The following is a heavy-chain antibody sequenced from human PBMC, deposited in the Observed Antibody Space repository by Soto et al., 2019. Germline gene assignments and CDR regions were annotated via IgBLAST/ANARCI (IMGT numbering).Heavy chain of an antibody. CDR2: ISGSGGST. D-gene: IGHD3-9*01. V-gene: IGHV3-23*01. Sequence: GGSLRLSCAASGLTFSSYAMSWVRQAPGKGLEWVSAISGSGGSTYYADSVKGRFTISRDNSKNTLYLQMNSLRAEDTAVYYCAKNMGPDILTGYYPTDAFDIWGQGTMVTVSS. CDR3: AKNMGPDILTGYYPTDAFDI. CDR1: GLTFSSYA. J-gene: IGHJ3*02.